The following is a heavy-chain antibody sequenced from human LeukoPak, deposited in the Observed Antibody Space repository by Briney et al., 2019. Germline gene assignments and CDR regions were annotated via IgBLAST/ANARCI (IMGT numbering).Heavy chain of an antibody. D-gene: IGHD3-22*01. J-gene: IGHJ4*02. CDR3: ARDLSYYDSSGYSPGY. Sequence: GGSLRLSCAASGFTFSSYGMHWVRQAPGKGLEWVAVIWYDGSNKYCADSVKGRFTISRDNSKNTLYLQMNSLRAEDTAVYYCARDLSYYDSSGYSPGYWGQGTLVTVSS. CDR2: IWYDGSNK. CDR1: GFTFSSYG. V-gene: IGHV3-33*01.